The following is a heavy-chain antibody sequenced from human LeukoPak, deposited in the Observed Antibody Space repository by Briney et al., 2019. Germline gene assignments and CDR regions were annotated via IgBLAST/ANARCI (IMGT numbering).Heavy chain of an antibody. CDR2: IYYSGST. Sequence: SETLSLTCTVSGGSISSGDYYWSWIRQPPGKGLEWIGYIYYSGSTYYNPSLKSRVTISVDTSKNQFSLKLSSVTAADTAVYYCARGPPVRATAADQYCGYDYEPLGWFDPWGQGTLVTVSS. CDR1: GGSISSGDYY. D-gene: IGHD5-12*01. V-gene: IGHV4-30-4*01. CDR3: ARGPPVRATAADQYCGYDYEPLGWFDP. J-gene: IGHJ5*02.